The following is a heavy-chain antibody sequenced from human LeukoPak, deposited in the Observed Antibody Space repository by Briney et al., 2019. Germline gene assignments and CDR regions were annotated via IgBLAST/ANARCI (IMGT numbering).Heavy chain of an antibody. J-gene: IGHJ5*02. V-gene: IGHV4-34*01. CDR2: INHSGST. CDR1: GGSFSGYY. Sequence: SETLSVTCAVYGGSFSGYYWSWIRQPPGKGLEWIREINHSGSTNYNPSLKSRVTISVDTSKNQFSLKLSSVTAADTAVYYCARGQWFGVNWFDPWGQGTLVTVSS. CDR3: ARGQWFGVNWFDP. D-gene: IGHD3-10*01.